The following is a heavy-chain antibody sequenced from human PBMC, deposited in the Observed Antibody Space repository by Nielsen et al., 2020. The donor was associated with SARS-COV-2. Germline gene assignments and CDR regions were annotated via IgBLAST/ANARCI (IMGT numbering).Heavy chain of an antibody. D-gene: IGHD6-13*01. Sequence: GGSLRLSCAASGFTFDVYAMHWVRQAPGKGLEWVSGISWNSGSIGYADSVKGRFTISRDNAKNSLYLQMNSLRAEDTALYYCAKIAAAGSDYWGQGTLVTVSS. J-gene: IGHJ4*02. V-gene: IGHV3-9*01. CDR3: AKIAAAGSDY. CDR2: ISWNSGSI. CDR1: GFTFDVYA.